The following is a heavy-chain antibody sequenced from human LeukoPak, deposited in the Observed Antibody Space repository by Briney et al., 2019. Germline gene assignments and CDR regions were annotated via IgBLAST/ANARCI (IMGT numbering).Heavy chain of an antibody. J-gene: IGHJ4*02. CDR3: ARGTEYGLIDY. CDR2: FYTSATP. Sequence: SQTLSLTCTVSGDSISRGSYFWNWIRQPAGKGLEWIGCFYTSATPKHNPSLKSRVTISLDTSRNQFSLKLSSVTAADTAVYYCARGTEYGLIDYWGQGTLVTVSS. V-gene: IGHV4-61*02. D-gene: IGHD3-10*01. CDR1: GDSISRGSYF.